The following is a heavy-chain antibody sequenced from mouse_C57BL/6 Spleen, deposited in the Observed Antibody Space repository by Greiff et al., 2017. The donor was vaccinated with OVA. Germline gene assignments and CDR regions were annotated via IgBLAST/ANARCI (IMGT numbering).Heavy chain of an antibody. CDR2: IDPSDSYT. D-gene: IGHD2-1*01. CDR3: ASKDGNDWYFDV. CDR1: GYTFTSYW. V-gene: IGHV1-50*01. J-gene: IGHJ1*03. Sequence: VQLQQPGAELVQPGASVKLSCKASGYTFTSYWMQWVKQRPGQGLEWIGEIDPSDSYTNDNQKFKGKATLTVDTSSSTAYMQISSLTSEDSAVYYCASKDGNDWYFDVWGTGTTVTVSS.